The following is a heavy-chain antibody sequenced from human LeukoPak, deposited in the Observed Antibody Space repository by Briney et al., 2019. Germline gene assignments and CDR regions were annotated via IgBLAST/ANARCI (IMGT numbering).Heavy chain of an antibody. CDR2: ISYDGSNK. V-gene: IGHV3-30-3*01. CDR3: AKDLGDSGPTPDSDY. J-gene: IGHJ4*02. D-gene: IGHD1-26*01. CDR1: GFTFSSYA. Sequence: GGPLRLSCAASGFTFSSYAMHWVRQAPGKGLEWVAVISYDGSNKYYADSVKGRFTISRDNSKNTLYLQMNSLRAEDTSVYYCAKDLGDSGPTPDSDYWGQGTLVTVSS.